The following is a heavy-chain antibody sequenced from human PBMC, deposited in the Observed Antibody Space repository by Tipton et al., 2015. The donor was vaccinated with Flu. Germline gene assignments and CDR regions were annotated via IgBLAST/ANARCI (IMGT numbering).Heavy chain of an antibody. D-gene: IGHD6-13*01. J-gene: IGHJ4*02. CDR3: ARAIGAAAAH. V-gene: IGHV3-7*01. CDR1: GFISDDFW. Sequence: SLRLSCAASGFISDDFWMSWLRQAPGKGLEWVANINQDGSAKYYVDSVKGRFTISRDNSKNSVYLQMNSLRADDTAVYYCARAIGAAAAHWGQGTLVTVSS. CDR2: INQDGSAK.